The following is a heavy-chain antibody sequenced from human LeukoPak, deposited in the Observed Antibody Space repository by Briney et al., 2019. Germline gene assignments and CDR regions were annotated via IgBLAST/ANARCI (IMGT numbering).Heavy chain of an antibody. D-gene: IGHD6-6*01. CDR2: INPNSGGT. Sequence: ASVKVSCKASGYTFTGYYMHWVRQAPGQGLEWMGWINPNSGGTNYAQKFQGRVTMTRDTSISTAYMELSRLRSDDTAVYYCARISTIAGRVVDYWGQGTLVTVSS. CDR3: ARISTIAGRVVDY. CDR1: GYTFTGYY. V-gene: IGHV1-2*02. J-gene: IGHJ4*02.